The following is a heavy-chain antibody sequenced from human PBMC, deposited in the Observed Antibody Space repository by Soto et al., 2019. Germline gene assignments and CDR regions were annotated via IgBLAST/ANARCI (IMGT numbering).Heavy chain of an antibody. CDR2: ISYDGINK. D-gene: IGHD2-21*02. J-gene: IGHJ3*02. CDR3: AKNGGGDWEDAFDI. V-gene: IGHV3-30*18. Sequence: GGSLRLSCAASGFTFSSYGMHWVRQAPGKGLEWVAVISYDGINKYYADSVKGRFTISRDNSKNTLYLQMNSLRAEDTAVYYCAKNGGGDWEDAFDIWGQGTMVTVSS. CDR1: GFTFSSYG.